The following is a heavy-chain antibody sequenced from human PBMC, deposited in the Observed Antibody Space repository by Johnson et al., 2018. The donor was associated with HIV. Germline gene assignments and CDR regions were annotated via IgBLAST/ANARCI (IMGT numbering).Heavy chain of an antibody. V-gene: IGHV3-66*01. CDR1: GFSVSCNY. CDR3: ASFFSAELWTDAFDI. CDR2: IYSGGST. Sequence: VQLVESGGGLVQRGGSLRLSCVASGFSVSCNYMSWVRQAPGKGLEWVSVIYSGGSTYYADSVKGRFTISRDNSKNSLYLQMNSLRAEDTALYYCASFFSAELWTDAFDIWGQGTMVTVSS. J-gene: IGHJ3*02. D-gene: IGHD5-18*01.